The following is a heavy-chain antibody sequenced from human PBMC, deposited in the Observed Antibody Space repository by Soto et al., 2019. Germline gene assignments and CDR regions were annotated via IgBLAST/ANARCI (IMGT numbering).Heavy chain of an antibody. Sequence: PGASQTNSSKGSGYSFAIYWIVLVRHMPGNGLNWMGIIYPGDSETRYSPSFQGQVTISADKSISTAYLQWSSLKASDTAMYYCARHQFPYYDILTGYPLIGMDVWGQGTTVTGS. V-gene: IGHV5-51*01. CDR3: ARHQFPYYDILTGYPLIGMDV. CDR2: IYPGDSET. CDR1: GYSFAIYW. D-gene: IGHD3-9*01. J-gene: IGHJ6*02.